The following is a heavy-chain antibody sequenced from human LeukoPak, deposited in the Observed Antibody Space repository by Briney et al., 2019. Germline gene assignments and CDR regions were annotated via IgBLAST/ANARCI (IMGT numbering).Heavy chain of an antibody. CDR2: ISAYNGNT. V-gene: IGHV1-18*01. D-gene: IGHD1-26*01. CDR3: ARADPWELPFDY. CDR1: GYTYTRYG. Sequence: GASVKASCKASGYTYTRYGISRVRQAPGQGLEWMGWISAYNGNTNDAQKLQGRVTKTTDTSTSTAYMELRSLRSDDTAVYYCARADPWELPFDYWGQGTLVTVSS. J-gene: IGHJ4*02.